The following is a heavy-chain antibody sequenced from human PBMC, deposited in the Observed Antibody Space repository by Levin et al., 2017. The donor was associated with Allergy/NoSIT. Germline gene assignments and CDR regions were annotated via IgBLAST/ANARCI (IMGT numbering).Heavy chain of an antibody. CDR2: ISNDGNNK. V-gene: IGHV3-30*09. D-gene: IGHD7-27*01. J-gene: IGHJ4*02. CDR1: GFTFNDYA. CDR3: ARGASGLTASLLYYLDF. Sequence: GGSLRLSCAASGFTFNDYAMHWVRQAPGQGLEWVAFISNDGNNKYYADSVKGRFAISRDYSKSSLFLRMNSLKSEDTAVYYCARGASGLTASLLYYLDFWGQGTLVTVSS.